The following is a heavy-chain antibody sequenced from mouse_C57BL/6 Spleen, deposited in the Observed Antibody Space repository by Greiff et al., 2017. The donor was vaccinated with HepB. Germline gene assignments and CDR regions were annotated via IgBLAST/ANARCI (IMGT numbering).Heavy chain of an antibody. CDR1: GFTFSDYY. V-gene: IGHV5-16*02. Sequence: VQLKESEGGLVQPGSSMKLSCTASGFTFSDYYMAWVRQVPEKGLEWVANINYDGSSTYYLDSLKSRFIISRDNAKNILYLQMSSLKSEDTATYYCARREYYDYDVGYFDVWGTGTTVTVSS. CDR3: ARREYYDYDVGYFDV. J-gene: IGHJ1*03. D-gene: IGHD2-4*01. CDR2: INYDGSST.